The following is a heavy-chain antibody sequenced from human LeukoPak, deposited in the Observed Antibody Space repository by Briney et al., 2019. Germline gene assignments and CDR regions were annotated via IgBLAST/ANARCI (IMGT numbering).Heavy chain of an antibody. CDR3: AKESRAFLGSSSSDY. V-gene: IGHV3-30-3*01. CDR1: GITFSSYA. Sequence: GGSLRLSCAASGITFSSYAMHWVRQAPGKGLEWVAVISYDGSNKYYADSVKGRFTISRDNSKNTLYLQMNSLRAEDTAVYYCAKESRAFLGSSSSDYWGQGTLVTVSS. CDR2: ISYDGSNK. J-gene: IGHJ4*02. D-gene: IGHD6-6*01.